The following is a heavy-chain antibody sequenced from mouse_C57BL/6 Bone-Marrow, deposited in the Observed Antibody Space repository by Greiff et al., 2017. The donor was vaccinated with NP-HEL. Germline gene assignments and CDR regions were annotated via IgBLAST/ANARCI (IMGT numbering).Heavy chain of an antibody. Sequence: VKLQESGPGLVAPSQSLSITCTVSGFSLTSYGVDWVRQSPGKGLEWLGVIWGVGSTNYNSALKSRLSISKDNSKSQVFLKMNSLQTDDTAMYYCASSYGNLFAYWGQGTLVTVSA. J-gene: IGHJ3*01. CDR2: IWGVGST. D-gene: IGHD2-1*01. V-gene: IGHV2-6*01. CDR3: ASSYGNLFAY. CDR1: GFSLTSYG.